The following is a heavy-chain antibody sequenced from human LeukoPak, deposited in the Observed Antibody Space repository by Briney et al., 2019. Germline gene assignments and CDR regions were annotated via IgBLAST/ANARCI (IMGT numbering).Heavy chain of an antibody. J-gene: IGHJ4*02. D-gene: IGHD3-3*01. CDR2: ISSSSSYI. CDR1: GFTFSSYS. CDR3: ARAGVVRYYFDY. Sequence: GGSLRLSCAASGFTFSSYSMNWVRQAPGKGLGWVSSISSSSSYIYYADSVKGRFTISRDNAKNSLYLQMNSLRAEDTAVYYCARAGVVRYYFDYWGQGTLVTVSS. V-gene: IGHV3-21*01.